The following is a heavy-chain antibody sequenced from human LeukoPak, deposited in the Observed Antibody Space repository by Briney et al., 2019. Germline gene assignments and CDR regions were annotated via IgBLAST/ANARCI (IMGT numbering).Heavy chain of an antibody. CDR2: IYYTGST. V-gene: IGHV4-59*01. Sequence: PSETLSLTCTVSGGSMRNYYWSWIRQPPGKGLEWIGYIYYTGSTNYNPSLKSRVTVSVDTSKNQFSLKLSSVTAADTAMYYCAGAPGIADAFDIWGQGTMVTVSS. D-gene: IGHD6-13*01. CDR3: AGAPGIADAFDI. CDR1: GGSMRNYY. J-gene: IGHJ3*02.